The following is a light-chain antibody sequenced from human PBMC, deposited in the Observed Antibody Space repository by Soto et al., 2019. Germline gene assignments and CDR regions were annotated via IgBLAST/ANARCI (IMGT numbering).Light chain of an antibody. CDR2: EVS. Sequence: QSALTQPASVSGSPGQSITISCTGTSSDVGGYHYVSWYQQHPGKAPKLLIYEVSNRPSGISNRFSGSKSANTASLTISGLQAEDEADYYCSSARRDNTWVFGGGTKLTVL. CDR1: SSDVGGYHY. V-gene: IGLV2-14*03. CDR3: SSARRDNTWV. J-gene: IGLJ3*02.